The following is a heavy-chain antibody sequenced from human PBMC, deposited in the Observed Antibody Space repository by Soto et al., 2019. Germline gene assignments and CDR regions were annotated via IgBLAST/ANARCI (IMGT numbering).Heavy chain of an antibody. Sequence: EVQLVESGGGLIQPGGSLRLSCAASGFTFSSNDMNWVRQAPGKGLEWVSLIYSSGSTSYADSVKGRFTISRDNSKNTLDLQMSSLRAEDTAVYDCATRPLLPGAPWGQGTMVTVSS. CDR1: GFTFSSND. D-gene: IGHD3-22*01. CDR3: ATRPLLPGAP. CDR2: IYSSGST. J-gene: IGHJ3*01. V-gene: IGHV3-53*01.